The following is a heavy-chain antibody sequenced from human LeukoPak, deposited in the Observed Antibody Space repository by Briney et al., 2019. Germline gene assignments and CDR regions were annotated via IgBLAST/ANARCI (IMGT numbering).Heavy chain of an antibody. CDR1: GGSISSSSYY. J-gene: IGHJ5*02. D-gene: IGHD2-2*01. CDR2: IYYSGST. CDR3: ARRGFLGYRSSTSCYEECWFDP. Sequence: SETLSLTRTVSGGSISSSSYYWGWIRRPPGKGLEWIGSIYYSGSTYYNPSLKSRVAISVDTSKNQFSLKLSSVTAADTAVYYCARRGFLGYRSSTSCYEECWFDPWGQGTLVTVSS. V-gene: IGHV4-39*01.